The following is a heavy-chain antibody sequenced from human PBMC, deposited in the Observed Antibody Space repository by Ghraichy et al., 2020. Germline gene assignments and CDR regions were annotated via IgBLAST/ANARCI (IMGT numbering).Heavy chain of an antibody. J-gene: IGHJ4*01. CDR1: GFIFSSYT. D-gene: IGHD3-3*02. V-gene: IGHV3-21*01. CDR2: IGPASTSI. Sequence: GGSLRLSCEASGFIFSSYTMSWVRQAPGKGLEWVSSIGPASTSIYYADSVRGRVTISRDNAKNSLYLQMNSLRAEDTAVYYCAREGYGIFAVVYCWGHGGLLTVSS. CDR3: AREGYGIFAVVYC.